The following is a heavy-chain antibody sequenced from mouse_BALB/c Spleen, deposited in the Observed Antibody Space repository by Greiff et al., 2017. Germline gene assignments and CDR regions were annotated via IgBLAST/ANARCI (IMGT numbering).Heavy chain of an antibody. CDR1: GFTFSSYA. CDR3: ARGLITTATGAMDY. Sequence: EVKLEESGGGLVKPGGSLKLSCAASGFTFSSYAMSWVRQTPEKRLEWVASISSGGSTYYPDSVKGRFTISRDNARNILYLQMSSLRSEDTAMYYCARGLITTATGAMDYWGQGTSVTVSS. CDR2: ISSGGST. D-gene: IGHD1-2*01. V-gene: IGHV5-6-5*01. J-gene: IGHJ4*01.